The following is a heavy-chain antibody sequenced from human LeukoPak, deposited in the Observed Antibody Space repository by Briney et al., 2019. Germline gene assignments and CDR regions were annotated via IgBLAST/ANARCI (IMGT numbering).Heavy chain of an antibody. D-gene: IGHD5-24*01. V-gene: IGHV1-24*01. CDR1: GYTLTELS. Sequence: ASVKVSCKVSGYTLTELSMHWVRQAPGKGLEWMGGFDPEDGETTYAQTSQGRVTLTRDMSTSTDYLELSSLRSEDTAVYYCARDNSVRDEAWWFSPWGQGTLVTVSS. J-gene: IGHJ5*02. CDR2: FDPEDGET. CDR3: ARDNSVRDEAWWFSP.